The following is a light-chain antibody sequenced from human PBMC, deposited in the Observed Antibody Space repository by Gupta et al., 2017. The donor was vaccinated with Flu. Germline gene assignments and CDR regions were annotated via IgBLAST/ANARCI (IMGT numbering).Light chain of an antibody. CDR3: KHYDPLPRT. CDR2: DAS. CDR1: QSDSSSY. Sequence: GTLSLSPGERATLSCRASQSDSSSYLAWDQQKPGQAPRLRIYDASYRDYGIPDRFSGSGSGTDFTLTISRLEAEDVAIYYCKHYDPLPRTFGQGTKVEIK. V-gene: IGKV3-20*01. J-gene: IGKJ1*01.